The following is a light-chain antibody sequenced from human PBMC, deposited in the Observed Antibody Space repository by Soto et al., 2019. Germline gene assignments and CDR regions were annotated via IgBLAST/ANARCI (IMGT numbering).Light chain of an antibody. CDR2: WAS. J-gene: IGKJ1*01. CDR1: QVISSW. Sequence: DIQMTQSPSTLSASLGDRVTITFRASQVISSWLAWYQQKPGKAPKLLIYWASTRESGVPDRFSGSGSGTDFTLTISSLQAEDVAVYYCQQYYSTPRTFGQGTKVDIK. V-gene: IGKV1-5*03. CDR3: QQYYSTPRT.